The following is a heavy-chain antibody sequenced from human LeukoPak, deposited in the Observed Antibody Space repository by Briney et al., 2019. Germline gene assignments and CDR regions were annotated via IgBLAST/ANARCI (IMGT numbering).Heavy chain of an antibody. V-gene: IGHV3-30*02. Sequence: GGSLRLSCAASGFTFSSYWMSWVRQAPGKGLEWVAFIRYDGSNKYYADSVKGRFTISRDNSKDTLYLQMNSLRAEDTAVYYCAKDGPDYFDYWGQGTLVTVSS. J-gene: IGHJ4*02. CDR1: GFTFSSYW. CDR2: IRYDGSNK. CDR3: AKDGPDYFDY.